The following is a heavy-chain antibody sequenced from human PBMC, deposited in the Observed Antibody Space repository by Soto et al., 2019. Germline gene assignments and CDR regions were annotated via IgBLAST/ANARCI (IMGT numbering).Heavy chain of an antibody. Sequence: SVKVSCKASGGTFSSYAISWVRQAPGQGLEWMGGIIPIFGTANYAQKFQGRVTITADESTGTAYMELSSLRSEDTAVYYCAGGSYCSGGSCSGLYYFDYWGQGTLVTVSS. V-gene: IGHV1-69*13. CDR2: IIPIFGTA. D-gene: IGHD2-15*01. J-gene: IGHJ4*02. CDR3: AGGSYCSGGSCSGLYYFDY. CDR1: GGTFSSYA.